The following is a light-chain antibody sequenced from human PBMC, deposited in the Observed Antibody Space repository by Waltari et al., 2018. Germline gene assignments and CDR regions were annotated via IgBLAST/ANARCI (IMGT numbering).Light chain of an antibody. J-gene: IGLJ2*01. CDR3: HSRDASGVGGT. CDR1: SPRSYY. Sequence: TQDPAVSVAMGRTVRIKCQGDSPRSYYASWYRQRPGQAPFLVMYDNNNRPSGVPDRFSGSKSDNTASLTITGAQAEDEGHYYCHSRDASGVGGTFGGGTKLTVL. V-gene: IGLV3-19*01. CDR2: DNN.